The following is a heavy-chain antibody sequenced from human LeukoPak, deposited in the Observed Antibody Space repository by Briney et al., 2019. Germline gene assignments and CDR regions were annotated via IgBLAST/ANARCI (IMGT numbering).Heavy chain of an antibody. Sequence: SETLSLTCAVYGGSFSGYYWSWIRQPPGKGLEWIGEINHSGSTNYNPSLKSQVTISVDTSKNQFSLKLSSVTAADTAVYYCASRFYSSSPFDYWGQGTLVTVSS. CDR1: GGSFSGYY. CDR3: ASRFYSSSPFDY. CDR2: INHSGST. J-gene: IGHJ4*02. D-gene: IGHD6-6*01. V-gene: IGHV4-34*01.